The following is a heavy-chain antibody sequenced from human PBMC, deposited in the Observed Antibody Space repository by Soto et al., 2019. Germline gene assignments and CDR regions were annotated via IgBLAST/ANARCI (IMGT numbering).Heavy chain of an antibody. D-gene: IGHD1-26*01. J-gene: IGHJ4*02. Sequence: QVQLVESGGGVVQPGSSLRLACRTSGFIFNNYAMHWVRQAPGKGLEWVALMWSDGTTTYYGDSVKGRFTISRDYSKNALFLQMNSLRVEDTALYYCARVGGTFANDFDNWGQGTLVTVSS. V-gene: IGHV3-33*01. CDR2: MWSDGTTT. CDR3: ARVGGTFANDFDN. CDR1: GFIFNNYA.